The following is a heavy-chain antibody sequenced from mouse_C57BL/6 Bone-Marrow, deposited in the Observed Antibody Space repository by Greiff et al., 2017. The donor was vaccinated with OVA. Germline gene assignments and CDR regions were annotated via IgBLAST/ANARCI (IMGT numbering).Heavy chain of an antibody. Sequence: QVQLQQPGAELVKPGASVKLSCKASGYTFTSYWITWVKQRPGQGLEWIGDIYPGSGSTNYNEKFKSKATLTVDTSSSTAYMQLSSLTSEDSAVYYSARSIYDGYGDDAMDYWGQGTSLTVSS. CDR2: IYPGSGST. J-gene: IGHJ4*01. CDR1: GYTFTSYW. D-gene: IGHD2-2*01. V-gene: IGHV1-55*01. CDR3: ARSIYDGYGDDAMDY.